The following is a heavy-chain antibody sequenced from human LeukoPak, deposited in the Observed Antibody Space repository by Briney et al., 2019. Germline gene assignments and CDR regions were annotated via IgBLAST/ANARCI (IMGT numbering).Heavy chain of an antibody. V-gene: IGHV4-34*01. D-gene: IGHD3-22*01. CDR2: INHSGST. Sequence: SETLSLTCAVYGGSFSGYYWSWIRQPPGKGLEWIGEINHSGSTNYNPSLKSRVIISVDTSKNQFSLKLSSVTAADTAVYYCARQRSKYYYENYWGQGTLVTVSS. CDR1: GGSFSGYY. J-gene: IGHJ4*02. CDR3: ARQRSKYYYENY.